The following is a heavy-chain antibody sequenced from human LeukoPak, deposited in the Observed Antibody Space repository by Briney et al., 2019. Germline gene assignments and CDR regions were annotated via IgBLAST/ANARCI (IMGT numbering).Heavy chain of an antibody. Sequence: GGSLRLSCVVSGFSVSSNCMGWVRQAPGKGLEWVSLLYSGGTTYYGDAVKGRSTISRDDSKNTLYLQMSSLGAEDTAVYYCASASAWYRIDYWGQGTLVTVSS. J-gene: IGHJ4*02. CDR1: GFSVSSNC. V-gene: IGHV3-66*01. D-gene: IGHD6-19*01. CDR3: ASASAWYRIDY. CDR2: LYSGGTT.